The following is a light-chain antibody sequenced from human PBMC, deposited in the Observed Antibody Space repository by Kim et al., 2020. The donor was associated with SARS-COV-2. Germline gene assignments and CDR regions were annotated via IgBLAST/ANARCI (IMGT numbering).Light chain of an antibody. CDR2: ELT. Sequence: GQSCAISCTGTTSNVVANNYVSWYQKYPGKAPILILYELTKRPSGVPDRFSGSKSGNTASLTDSGLQAEDEAHYYCASYAGTNDVRFGGGTQLTVL. V-gene: IGLV2-8*01. CDR1: TSNVVANNY. J-gene: IGLJ2*01. CDR3: ASYAGTNDVR.